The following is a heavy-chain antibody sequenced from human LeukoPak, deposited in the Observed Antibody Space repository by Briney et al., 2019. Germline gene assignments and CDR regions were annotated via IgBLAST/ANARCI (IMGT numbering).Heavy chain of an antibody. D-gene: IGHD3-22*01. CDR2: VYHTGSA. V-gene: IGHV4-59*01. J-gene: IGHJ4*02. CDR1: GGSMNNYY. CDR3: ARGRGDSKGTSFDF. Sequence: SETLSLTCTVSGGSMNNYYWSWIRQSPGKGLEWVGYVYHTGSATYKPSLKSRVTLSLDTSKNQFSLRLNSVTAADTAVYYCARGRGDSKGTSFDFWGQGTLVTVSS.